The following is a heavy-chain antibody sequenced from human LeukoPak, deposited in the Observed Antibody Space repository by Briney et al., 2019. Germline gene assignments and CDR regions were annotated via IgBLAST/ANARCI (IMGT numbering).Heavy chain of an antibody. J-gene: IGHJ4*02. CDR1: GGFLRRYY. CDR3: ARDGGTAGYSSGSDY. CDR2: IFYSGRT. Sequence: ETLSPTCPVSGGFLRRYYWSWIRPPPREGLGWGGYIFYSGRTNYNPSLKSRVTISVDTSKNQFSLKLSSVTAADTAVYYCARDGGTAGYSSGSDYWGQGTLVTVSS. D-gene: IGHD6-19*01. V-gene: IGHV4-59*01.